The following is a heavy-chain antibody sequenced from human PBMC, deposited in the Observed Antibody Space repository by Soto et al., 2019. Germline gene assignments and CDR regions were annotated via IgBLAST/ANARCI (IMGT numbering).Heavy chain of an antibody. CDR3: ARSLTYYYGSGSYYTYYYYGMDA. D-gene: IGHD3-10*01. J-gene: IGHJ6*02. CDR2: IIPIFGTA. CDR1: GGTFSSYA. V-gene: IGHV1-69*01. Sequence: QVQLVQSGAEVKKPGSSVKVSCKASGGTFSSYAISWVRQAPGQGLEWMGGIIPIFGTANYAQKFQGTVTITADESTSTAYMELSSLRSEDTAVYYCARSLTYYYGSGSYYTYYYYGMDAWGQGTTVTVSS.